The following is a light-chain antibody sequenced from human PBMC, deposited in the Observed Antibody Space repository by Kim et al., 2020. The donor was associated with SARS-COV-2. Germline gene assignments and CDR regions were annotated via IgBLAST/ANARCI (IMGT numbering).Light chain of an antibody. Sequence: EIVMTQSPATLSVSPGERATLSCRASQSVSNNLAWYQQKPGQAPRLLIYGASTRATGVPARFSGSGSGTEFTLTITTLQSEDFAVYFCQHYNDWLYTFGQGTKVDIK. V-gene: IGKV3-15*01. CDR3: QHYNDWLYT. J-gene: IGKJ2*01. CDR1: QSVSNN. CDR2: GAS.